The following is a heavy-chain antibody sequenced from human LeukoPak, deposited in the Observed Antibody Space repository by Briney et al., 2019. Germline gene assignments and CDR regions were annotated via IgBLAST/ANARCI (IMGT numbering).Heavy chain of an antibody. CDR1: GGSFSGYY. D-gene: IGHD5-18*01. CDR2: INHSGST. Sequence: SETLSLTCAVYGGSFSGYYWSWIRQPPVKGLEWIGEINHSGSTNYNPSLKSRVTISVDTSKNQFSLKLSSVTAADTAVYYCARASSIGYSYGKDFDYWGQGTLVTVSS. J-gene: IGHJ4*02. V-gene: IGHV4-34*01. CDR3: ARASSIGYSYGKDFDY.